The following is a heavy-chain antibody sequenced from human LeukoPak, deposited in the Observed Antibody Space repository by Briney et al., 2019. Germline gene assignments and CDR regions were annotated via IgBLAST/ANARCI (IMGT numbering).Heavy chain of an antibody. D-gene: IGHD3-16*01. CDR3: AGDTPPGGDYYFDY. CDR2: ISGGSGST. Sequence: PGGSLRLSCAASGFTFGSYAMSWVRQAPGKGLEWVSTISGGSGSTYHADSVKGRFTISRDNSKNTLYLQMNSLRAEDTAVYYCAGDTPPGGDYYFDYWGQGTLVIVSS. CDR1: GFTFGSYA. J-gene: IGHJ4*02. V-gene: IGHV3-23*01.